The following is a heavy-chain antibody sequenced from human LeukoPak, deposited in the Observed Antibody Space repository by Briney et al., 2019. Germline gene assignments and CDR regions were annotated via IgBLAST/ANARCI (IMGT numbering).Heavy chain of an antibody. CDR3: AKVNASITMVRGVITVGAYFDY. Sequence: PGGSLRLSCAASGFTFRNAWMNWVRQAPGKGLEWVGRIKTTTEGGTTDYAAPVKGRFTISRDDSKNMLYLQMNSLRAEDTAVYYCAKVNASITMVRGVITVGAYFDYWGQGTLVNVSS. CDR2: IKTTTEGGTT. J-gene: IGHJ4*02. CDR1: GFTFRNAW. D-gene: IGHD3-10*01. V-gene: IGHV3-15*01.